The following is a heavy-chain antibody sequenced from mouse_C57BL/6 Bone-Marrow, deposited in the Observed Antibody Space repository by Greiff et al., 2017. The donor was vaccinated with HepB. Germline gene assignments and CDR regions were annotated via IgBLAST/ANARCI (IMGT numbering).Heavy chain of an antibody. CDR3: ARGGGSSREYAMDN. CDR2: IDPSDSYT. CDR1: GYTFTSYW. D-gene: IGHD1-1*01. V-gene: IGHV1-69*01. J-gene: IGHJ4*01. Sequence: QVQLKQPGAELVMPGASVKLSCKASGYTFTSYWMHWVKQRPGQGLEWIGEIDPSDSYTNYNQKFKGKSTLTVDKSSSTAYMQLSSLTSEDSAVYYCARGGGSSREYAMDNWGQGNAVTVTS.